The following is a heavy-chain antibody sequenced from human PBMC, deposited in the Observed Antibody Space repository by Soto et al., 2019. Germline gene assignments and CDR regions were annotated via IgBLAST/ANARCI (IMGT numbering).Heavy chain of an antibody. V-gene: IGHV3-66*01. CDR2: IYSGGST. CDR1: GFTVSNNY. J-gene: IGHJ4*02. D-gene: IGHD3-16*01. CDR3: AAYSHKGY. Sequence: EEQLVESGGDLVQPGGSLRLSCAASGFTVSNNYMSWVRQAPGKGLEWVSLIYSGGSTYYADSVKGRFTIPTDSSKNTRNLQMNSGRAEETAMYYCAAYSHKGYWGQGTLVTVSS.